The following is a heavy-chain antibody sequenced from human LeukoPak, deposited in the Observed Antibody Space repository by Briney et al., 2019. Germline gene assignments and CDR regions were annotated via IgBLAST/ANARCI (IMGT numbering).Heavy chain of an antibody. CDR3: ARGHSGYDSDAFDI. J-gene: IGHJ3*02. Sequence: PSETLSLTCTVSGGSISSNSYYWGWIRQPPGKGLKWIGSIYYSGSTYYNPSLKSRVTISVDTSKNQFSLKLNSVTAADTAVYYCARGHSGYDSDAFDIWGQGTMVTVSS. CDR2: IYYSGST. CDR1: GGSISSNSYY. D-gene: IGHD5-12*01. V-gene: IGHV4-39*01.